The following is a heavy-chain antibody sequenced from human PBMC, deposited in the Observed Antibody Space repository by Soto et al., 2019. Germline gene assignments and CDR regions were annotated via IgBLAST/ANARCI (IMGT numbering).Heavy chain of an antibody. CDR3: ARDGDYYGSGSIDY. D-gene: IGHD3-10*01. Sequence: QVQLVQSGAEEKKPGTSVKVSCKASGYTFTSYAMHWVRQAPGQRLEWMGWINAGNGNTKYSQKFQGRVTITRDTSASTAYMELSSLRSEDTAVYYCARDGDYYGSGSIDYWGQGTLVTVSS. CDR1: GYTFTSYA. V-gene: IGHV1-3*05. CDR2: INAGNGNT. J-gene: IGHJ4*02.